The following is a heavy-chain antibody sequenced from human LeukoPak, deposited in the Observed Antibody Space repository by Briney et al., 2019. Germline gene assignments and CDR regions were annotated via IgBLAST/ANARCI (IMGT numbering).Heavy chain of an antibody. CDR3: ARDRGSPATPRWRGMDV. D-gene: IGHD3-10*01. V-gene: IGHV3-13*01. CDR1: GFTFSGYD. J-gene: IGHJ6*02. CDR2: IGTAGDT. Sequence: PGGSLRLSCAASGFTFSGYDTHWVRQATGKGLEWVSAIGTAGDTYYPGSVKGRFTISRENAKNSLYLQMNSLRAGDTAVYYCARDRGSPATPRWRGMDVWGQGTTVTVSS.